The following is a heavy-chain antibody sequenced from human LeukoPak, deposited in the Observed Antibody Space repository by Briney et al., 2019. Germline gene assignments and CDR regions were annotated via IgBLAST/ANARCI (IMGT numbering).Heavy chain of an antibody. CDR1: GFTFSSYV. CDR2: MSGGGDRT. V-gene: IGHV3-23*01. D-gene: IGHD2-2*01. J-gene: IGHJ4*02. CDR3: AKDRVRDCRSTSCYTGAFDY. Sequence: GGSLRLSCAASGFTFSSYVMSWVRQAPGKGLEWVSAMSGGGDRTYFADSVKGRFTISRDNSRNTFYLQMDSLRAEDTAVCYCAKDRVRDCRSTSCYTGAFDYWGQGTLVTVS.